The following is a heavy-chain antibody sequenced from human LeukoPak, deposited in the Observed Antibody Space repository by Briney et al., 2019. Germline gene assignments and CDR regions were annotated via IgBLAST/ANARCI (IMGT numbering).Heavy chain of an antibody. CDR1: GFTFSTYA. V-gene: IGHV3-23*01. Sequence: GGSLRLSCAASGFTFSTYAMSWVRQAPGKGLEWVSAISGSGGTTYYADSVKGRFTISRDNSKNTLYLQLNSLRAEDTALYYCARGWYLDYWGQGTLVTVSS. CDR3: ARGWYLDY. J-gene: IGHJ4*02. CDR2: ISGSGGTT.